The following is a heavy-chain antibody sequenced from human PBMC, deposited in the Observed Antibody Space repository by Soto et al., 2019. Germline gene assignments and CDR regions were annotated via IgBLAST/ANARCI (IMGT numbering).Heavy chain of an antibody. V-gene: IGHV3-48*03. D-gene: IGHD1-26*01. Sequence: PGGSLRLSCAASGFTFSSYEMNLVRQAPGKGLECVSYISSSGSTIYYADSVKGRFTISRDNAKNSLYLQMNSLRAEDTAVYYCARVRVGATDYGGQGTLVTVSS. CDR1: GFTFSSYE. J-gene: IGHJ4*02. CDR2: ISSSGSTI. CDR3: ARVRVGATDY.